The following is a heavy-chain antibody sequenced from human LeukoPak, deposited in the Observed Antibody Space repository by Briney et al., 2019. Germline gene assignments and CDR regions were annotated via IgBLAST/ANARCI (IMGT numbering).Heavy chain of an antibody. Sequence: PSETLSLTCTVSGGSISSYHWSWIRQPPGKGLEWIGYIYYSGSTNYNPSLKSRVTISVDTSKNQFSLKLSSVTAADTAVYYCARRYDILTDAFDIWGQGTMVTVSS. J-gene: IGHJ3*02. CDR3: ARRYDILTDAFDI. D-gene: IGHD3-9*01. V-gene: IGHV4-59*08. CDR1: GGSISSYH. CDR2: IYYSGST.